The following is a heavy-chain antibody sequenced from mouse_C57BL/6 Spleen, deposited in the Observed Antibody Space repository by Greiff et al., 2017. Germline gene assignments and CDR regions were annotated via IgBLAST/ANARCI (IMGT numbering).Heavy chain of an antibody. CDR3: ASSDNSPLVFDY. CDR2: FHPYNDDT. J-gene: IGHJ2*01. CDR1: GYTFTTYP. Sequence: QVQLQQSGAELVKPGASVKMSCKASGYTFTTYPIEWMKQNHGKSLEWIGNFHPYNDDTKYNEKFKGKATLTVEKSSSTVYVDLSRLTSDDSAVYYCASSDNSPLVFDYWGQGTTLTVSS. D-gene: IGHD2-10*02. V-gene: IGHV1-47*01.